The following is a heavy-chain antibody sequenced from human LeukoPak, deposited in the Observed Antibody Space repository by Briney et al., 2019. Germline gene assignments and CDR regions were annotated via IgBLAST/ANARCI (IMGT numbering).Heavy chain of an antibody. CDR2: IYYSGST. CDR3: ARDRPNYYDSSGYSHYYYGMDV. V-gene: IGHV4-30-4*01. CDR1: GGSISSGDYY. Sequence: SETLSLTCTVSGGSISSGDYYWSWIRQPPGKGLEWIGYIYYSGSTYYNPSLKRRVTISVDTSKNQFSLKLSSVTAADTAVYYCARDRPNYYDSSGYSHYYYGMDVWGQGTTVTVSS. J-gene: IGHJ6*02. D-gene: IGHD3-22*01.